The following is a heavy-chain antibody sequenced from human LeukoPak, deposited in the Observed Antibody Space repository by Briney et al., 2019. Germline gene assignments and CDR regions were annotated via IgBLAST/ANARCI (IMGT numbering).Heavy chain of an antibody. CDR3: AKGGDDYGPPGP. V-gene: IGHV3-33*06. CDR1: GFTFSSYG. D-gene: IGHD4-17*01. Sequence: GGSLRLSCAASGFTFSSYGMHWVRQAPGKGLEWVAVIWYDGSNKYYADSVKGRFTISRDNSKNTLYLQMNSLRAEDTAVYYCAKGGDDYGPPGPGGQGTLVTVSS. CDR2: IWYDGSNK. J-gene: IGHJ5*02.